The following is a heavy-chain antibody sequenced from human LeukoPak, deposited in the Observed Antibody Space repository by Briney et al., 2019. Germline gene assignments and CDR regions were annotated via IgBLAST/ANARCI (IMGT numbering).Heavy chain of an antibody. CDR2: IYYSGST. V-gene: IGHV4-59*01. CDR1: GGSFYIYY. CDR3: ARVRNTVVTQPLDY. Sequence: PSETLSLTCAVYGGSFYIYYWIRQPPGKGLEWIGYIYYSGSTNYNPSLKSRVTISVDTSKNQFSLKLSSVTAADTAVYYCARVRNTVVTQPLDYWGQGTLVTVSS. J-gene: IGHJ4*02. D-gene: IGHD4-23*01.